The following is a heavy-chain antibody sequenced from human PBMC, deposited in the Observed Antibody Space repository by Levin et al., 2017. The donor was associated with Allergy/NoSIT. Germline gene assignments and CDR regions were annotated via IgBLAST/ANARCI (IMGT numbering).Heavy chain of an antibody. CDR3: ARGGGPNVWSGYYDTGAYYFDY. Sequence: GGSLRLSCAASGFTFSSYWMHWVRQAPGKGLVWVSRINSDGSSTSYADSVKGRFTISRDNAKNTLYLQMNSLRAEDTAVYYCARGGGPNVWSGYYDTGAYYFDYWGQGTLVTVSS. J-gene: IGHJ4*02. CDR2: INSDGSST. V-gene: IGHV3-74*01. CDR1: GFTFSSYW. D-gene: IGHD3-3*01.